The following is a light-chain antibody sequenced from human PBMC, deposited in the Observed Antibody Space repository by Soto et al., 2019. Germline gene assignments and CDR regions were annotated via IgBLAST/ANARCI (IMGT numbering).Light chain of an antibody. J-gene: IGLJ2*01. V-gene: IGLV2-8*01. CDR2: EVS. CDR1: SSDVGGYNY. Sequence: QSVLTQPHSASGSPGQSVTISCTGTSSDVGGYNYVSWYQQHPDKAPTLIIYEVSKRPSGVPDRFSGSKSGNTASLTVSGLQADDEADYYCSSYAGSARILFGGGTTLTVL. CDR3: SSYAGSARIL.